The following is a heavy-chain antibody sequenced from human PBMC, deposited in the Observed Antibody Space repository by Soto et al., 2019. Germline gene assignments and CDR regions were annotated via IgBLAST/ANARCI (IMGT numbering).Heavy chain of an antibody. CDR2: IYYSGST. CDR3: ASSYSSSWYRYFYYVLDV. Sequence: PSWTLALASASYGESFRVSVCGWFRKTTRKGLERIGSIYYSGSTYYNPSLKSRVTISVDTSKNQFSLKLSSVTAADTAVYYCASSYSSSWYRYFYYVLDVWGQGTTVTVSS. J-gene: IGHJ6*02. V-gene: IGHV4-39*01. D-gene: IGHD6-13*01. CDR1: GESFRVSV.